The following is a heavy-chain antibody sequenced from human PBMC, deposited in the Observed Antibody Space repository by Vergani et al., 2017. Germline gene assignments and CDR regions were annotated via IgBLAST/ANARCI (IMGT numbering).Heavy chain of an antibody. D-gene: IGHD3-10*01. CDR1: GFTLNTYA. CDR2: ISNDGSKK. J-gene: IGHJ6*03. Sequence: QVQLVESGGGVVQPGGSLRLSCVASGFTLNTYAIHWVRQAPGKGLEWVAVISNDGSKKYYADSVKGRFTISRDNSKNTLDLQMNSLRTQDTAVYYCAKAGSVTSGSLQYNFYMDVWGKGTTVTVS. V-gene: IGHV3-30*04. CDR3: AKAGSVTSGSLQYNFYMDV.